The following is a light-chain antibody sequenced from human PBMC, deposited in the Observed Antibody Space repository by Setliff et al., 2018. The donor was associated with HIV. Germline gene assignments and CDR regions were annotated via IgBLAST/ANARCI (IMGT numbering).Light chain of an antibody. V-gene: IGLV7-46*01. J-gene: IGLJ3*02. Sequence: QAVVTQEPSLTVSPGGTVTLTCASSTGAVTNSHYPYWFQQKPGRAPRTLIYATSDKHFGTPARFSGSLLGGKAALTLSGAQPEDEADYYCLFSYSGVRVFGGGTKVTVL. CDR2: ATS. CDR3: LFSYSGVRV. CDR1: TGAVTNSHY.